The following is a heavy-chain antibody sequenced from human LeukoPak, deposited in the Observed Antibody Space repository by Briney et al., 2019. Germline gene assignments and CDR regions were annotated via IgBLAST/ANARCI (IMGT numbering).Heavy chain of an antibody. CDR3: AKETTQYSSGWGDY. J-gene: IGHJ4*02. CDR2: ISGSGGST. V-gene: IGHV3-23*01. D-gene: IGHD6-19*01. CDR1: GFTFSSYG. Sequence: GSLRLSCAASGFTFSSYGMHWVRQAPGKGLEWVSAISGSGGSTYYADSVKGRFTISRDNSKNTLYLQMNSLRAEDTAVYYCAKETTQYSSGWGDYWGQGTLVTVSS.